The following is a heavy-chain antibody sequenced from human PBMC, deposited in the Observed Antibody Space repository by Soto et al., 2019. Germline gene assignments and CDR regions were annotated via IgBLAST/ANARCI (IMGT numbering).Heavy chain of an antibody. CDR2: IYWDDDK. CDR1: GFSLTTSGVG. D-gene: IGHD3-3*01. J-gene: IGHJ4*02. CDR3: AHRVLRTVFGLVTTSAIYFDF. V-gene: IGHV2-5*02. Sequence: QITLKESGPTVVKPTETLTLTCTFSGFSLTTSGVGVGWVRQSPGKAPEWLALIYWDDDKRYSTSLKSRLTTTKDTSKNPVVLTMANVEPADTATYYCAHRVLRTVFGLVTTSAIYFDFWGQGTPVVVSS.